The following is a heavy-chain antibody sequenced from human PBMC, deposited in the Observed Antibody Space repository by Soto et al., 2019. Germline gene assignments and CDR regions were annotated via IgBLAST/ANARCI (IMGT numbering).Heavy chain of an antibody. CDR3: AREGSSSGPDYEY. J-gene: IGHJ4*02. D-gene: IGHD3-22*01. Sequence: EVQLVESGGGLVQPGGSLRLSCAASGFTFSDYYINWVRQAPGKWLEWVGRTRNKANSYTTDYAAFVKGRFTISRDDSKNLIYLQMNSLKTEDTAVYYCAREGSSSGPDYEYWGQGTLVTVSS. CDR2: TRNKANSYTT. CDR1: GFTFSDYY. V-gene: IGHV3-72*01.